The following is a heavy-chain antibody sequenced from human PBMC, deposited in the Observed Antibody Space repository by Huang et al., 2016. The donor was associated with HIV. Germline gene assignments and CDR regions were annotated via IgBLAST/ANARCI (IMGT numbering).Heavy chain of an antibody. CDR2: KNPKRGNT. CDR3: ARARGFLYDSTGYYSRYYFDS. J-gene: IGHJ4*02. Sequence: QVQLVQSGAEVKKPGASVKVSCKASGFNFNNYDFNWVRQASGQGLEWMGWKNPKRGNTGYAQKFQGRVTITRNTSITTAYMDLRSLRSEDTAVYYCARARGFLYDSTGYYSRYYFDSWGQGTLVTISS. CDR1: GFNFNNYD. D-gene: IGHD3-22*01. V-gene: IGHV1-8*03.